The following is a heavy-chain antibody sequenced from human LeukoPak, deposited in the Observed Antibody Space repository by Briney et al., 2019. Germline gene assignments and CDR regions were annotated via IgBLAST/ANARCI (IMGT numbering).Heavy chain of an antibody. CDR3: ARSVGGTQDFGS. V-gene: IGHV4-61*08. CDR1: GGSISSGGYY. D-gene: IGHD1-26*01. CDR2: INYSGST. J-gene: IGHJ4*02. Sequence: PSETLSLTCTVSGGSISSGGYYWSWIRQPPGKGLEWIGYINYSGSTKYNPSLKSRVTISVDTSKNQFSLKLNSVTTADTAVYYCARSVGGTQDFGSWGQGTLVTVSS.